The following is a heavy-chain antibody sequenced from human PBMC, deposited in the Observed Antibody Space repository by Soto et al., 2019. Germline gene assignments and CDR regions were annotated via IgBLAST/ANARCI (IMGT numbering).Heavy chain of an antibody. Sequence: QVQLQESGPGLVKPSETLSLTCSVSGGSVNDYYWSWVRQPPGKGLEWIGFVDYIGSTNYNPSLKSRVSISVDTSKNQFSLKLRSVNAADPAVYYCARGANYYSYPGIDVWGQGTTVTVSS. CDR1: GGSVNDYY. CDR2: VDYIGST. V-gene: IGHV4-59*02. J-gene: IGHJ6*02. D-gene: IGHD1-26*01. CDR3: ARGANYYSYPGIDV.